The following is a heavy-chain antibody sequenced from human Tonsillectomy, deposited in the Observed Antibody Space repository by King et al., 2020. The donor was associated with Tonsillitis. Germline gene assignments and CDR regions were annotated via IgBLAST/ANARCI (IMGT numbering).Heavy chain of an antibody. J-gene: IGHJ4*02. CDR2: INHLGTT. CDR3: VRRVDF. V-gene: IGHV4-4*02. Sequence: VQLQESGPGLVEPSGTLSLTCDVSGDSISSTHSWSWVRQPPEKGLEWIGEINHLGTTNYNPSLMSRVTISSDKSRNQFSLNVDSVTGADTAVYYCVRRVDFWGQGALVTVSS. CDR1: GDSISSTHS.